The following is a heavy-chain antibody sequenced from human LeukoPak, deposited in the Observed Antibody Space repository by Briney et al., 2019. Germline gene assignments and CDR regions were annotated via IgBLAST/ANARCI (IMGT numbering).Heavy chain of an antibody. J-gene: IGHJ4*02. CDR2: IYYSGST. CDR1: GGSISSYY. Sequence: SETLSLTCTVSGGSISSYYWSWIRQPPGKGLEWIGYIYYSGSTNCNPSLKSRVTISVDTSKNQFSLKLSSVTAADTAVYYCARRCSGDDCYSEWGQGTLVTVSS. CDR3: ARRCSGDDCYSE. V-gene: IGHV4-59*08. D-gene: IGHD2-21*02.